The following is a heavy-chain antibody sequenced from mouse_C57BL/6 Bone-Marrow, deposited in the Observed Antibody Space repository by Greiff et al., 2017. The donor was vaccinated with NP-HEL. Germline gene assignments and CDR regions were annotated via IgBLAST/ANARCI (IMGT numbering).Heavy chain of an antibody. Sequence: QVQLQQPGAELVKPGASVKLSCKASGYTFTSYWMQWVKQRPGQGLEWIGEIDPSDSYTNYNQKFKGKATLTVDTSSSTAYMQLSRLTSEDSAVYYCAREGYSTFDYWGQGTTLTVSS. CDR2: IDPSDSYT. CDR1: GYTFTSYW. V-gene: IGHV1-50*01. CDR3: AREGYSTFDY. D-gene: IGHD2-3*01. J-gene: IGHJ2*01.